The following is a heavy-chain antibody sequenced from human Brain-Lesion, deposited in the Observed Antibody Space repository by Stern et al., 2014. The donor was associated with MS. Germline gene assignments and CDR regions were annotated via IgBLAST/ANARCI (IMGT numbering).Heavy chain of an antibody. J-gene: IGHJ4*02. V-gene: IGHV4-4*02. CDR1: GGSISSSNW. CDR2: SDHSGST. CDR3: ARFPASRPHVFDS. Sequence: DQLVESGPGLVKPSGTLSLTCAVSGGSISSSNWWSWVRQSPGKGLEWIGESDHSGSTIYNPSLKSRGTGSVDNPKNTFSPTLRSVPAADTAVYFCARFPASRPHVFDSWGQGTLVTVSS. D-gene: IGHD6-13*01.